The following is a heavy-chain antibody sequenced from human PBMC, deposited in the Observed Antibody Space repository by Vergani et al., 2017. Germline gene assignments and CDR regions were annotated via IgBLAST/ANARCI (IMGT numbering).Heavy chain of an antibody. D-gene: IGHD3-10*01. CDR1: GFTFSSYG. J-gene: IGHJ4*02. CDR2: IRYDGSNK. CDR3: GKDFAPPIAMGRGVIDY. V-gene: IGHV3-30*02. Sequence: VQLVESGGGVVQPGGSLRLSCAASGFTFSSYGMHWVRQAPGKGLEWVAFIRYDGSNKYYADSVKGRFTISRDNSKNTLYLQMNSLRAEDTAVYYCGKDFAPPIAMGRGVIDYWGQGTLVTVSS.